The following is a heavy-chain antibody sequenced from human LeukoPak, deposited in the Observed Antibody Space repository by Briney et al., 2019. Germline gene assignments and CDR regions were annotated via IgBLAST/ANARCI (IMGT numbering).Heavy chain of an antibody. Sequence: ASVKVSCKASGYTFTSYGISWVRQAPGQGLEWMGRISAYNGNTNYAQKLQGRVTMTADTSTSTAYMELRSLRSDDTAVYYCARGLAWPLGGFEAFDIWGQGTMVTVSS. CDR1: GYTFTSYG. D-gene: IGHD1-26*01. CDR2: ISAYNGNT. CDR3: ARGLAWPLGGFEAFDI. V-gene: IGHV1-18*01. J-gene: IGHJ3*02.